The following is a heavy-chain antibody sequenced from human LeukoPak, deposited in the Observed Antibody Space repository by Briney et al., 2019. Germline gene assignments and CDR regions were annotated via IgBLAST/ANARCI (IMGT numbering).Heavy chain of an antibody. CDR1: GYTLTELS. D-gene: IGHD3-3*01. CDR2: FDPEDGET. CDR3: ATDAYTISPNFAFDY. Sequence: ASVKVSCKVSGYTLTELSMHWVRQAPGKGLEWVGGFDPEDGETIYAQKFQGRVTMTEDTSTDTAYMELSSLRSEDTAVYYCATDAYTISPNFAFDYWGQGTLVTVSS. J-gene: IGHJ4*02. V-gene: IGHV1-24*01.